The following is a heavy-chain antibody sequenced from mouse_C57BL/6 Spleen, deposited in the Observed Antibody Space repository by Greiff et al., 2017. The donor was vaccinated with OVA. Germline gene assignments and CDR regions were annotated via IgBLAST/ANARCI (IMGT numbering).Heavy chain of an antibody. CDR1: GYTFTDYY. V-gene: IGHV1-76*01. CDR2: IYPGSGNT. D-gene: IGHD1-1*01. CDR3: ARGGYYGSSPRFDY. Sequence: QVQLQQSGAELVRPGASVKLSCKASGYTFTDYYINWVKQRPGQGLEWIARIYPGSGNTYYNEKFKGKATLTAEKSSSTAYMQLSSLTSEDSAVYFCARGGYYGSSPRFDYWGQGTTLTVSS. J-gene: IGHJ2*01.